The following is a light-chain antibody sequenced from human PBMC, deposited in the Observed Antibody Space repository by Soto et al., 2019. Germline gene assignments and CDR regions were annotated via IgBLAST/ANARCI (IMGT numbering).Light chain of an antibody. CDR3: TSYTTSRTFV. CDR1: SSDVGGYKY. J-gene: IGLJ1*01. V-gene: IGLV2-14*01. Sequence: SALTQPASVSGSPGQSITISCTGTSSDVGGYKYVSWYQQYPGKVPKLMIYEVSNRPSGVSNRFSGSQSGNTASLTISGLQAEDEAEYYCTSYTTSRTFVFGTGTKVTVL. CDR2: EVS.